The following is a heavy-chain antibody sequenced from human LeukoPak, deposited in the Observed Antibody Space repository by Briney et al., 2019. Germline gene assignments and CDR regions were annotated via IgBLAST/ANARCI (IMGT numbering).Heavy chain of an antibody. CDR3: ARDRTGRDGYNFPDY. Sequence: ASVKVSCKASGYTFTGYYMHWVRQAPGQGLEWMGWINPYSGGTNYAQKFQGRVTMTRDTSISTAYMELSRLRSDDTAVYYCARDRTGRDGYNFPDYWGQGTLVTVSS. CDR2: INPYSGGT. D-gene: IGHD5-24*01. J-gene: IGHJ4*02. CDR1: GYTFTGYY. V-gene: IGHV1-2*02.